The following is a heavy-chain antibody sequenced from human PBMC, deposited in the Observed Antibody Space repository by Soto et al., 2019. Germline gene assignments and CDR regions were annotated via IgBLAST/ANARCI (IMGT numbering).Heavy chain of an antibody. V-gene: IGHV4-61*01. D-gene: IGHD5-18*01. Sequence: PSETLSLTCTVSGGSVSSGSYYWSWIRQPPGKGLEWIGYIYYSGSTNYNPSLKGRVTISVDTSKNQFSLKLSSVTAADTAVYYCARTWIQLWSGEVKRWFDPWGQGTQVTVSS. CDR3: ARTWIQLWSGEVKRWFDP. CDR2: IYYSGST. J-gene: IGHJ5*02. CDR1: GGSVSSGSYY.